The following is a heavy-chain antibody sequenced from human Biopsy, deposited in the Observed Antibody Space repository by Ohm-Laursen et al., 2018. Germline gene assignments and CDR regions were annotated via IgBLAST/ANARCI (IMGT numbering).Heavy chain of an antibody. D-gene: IGHD3-3*01. V-gene: IGHV3-53*01. CDR3: ARGPGKLWSGYYS. Sequence: SLRLSCVPSGFTVSDNHISWLRQTPGKGLQWVSLIYSDGNTYYADSVKGRFTISRDIPRNTLYLQMKSLRAEDTALYYCARGPGKLWSGYYSWGQGSLVSVSS. CDR2: IYSDGNT. CDR1: GFTVSDNH. J-gene: IGHJ5*02.